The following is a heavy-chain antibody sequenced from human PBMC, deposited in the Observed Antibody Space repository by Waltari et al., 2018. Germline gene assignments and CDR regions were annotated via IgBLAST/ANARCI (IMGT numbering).Heavy chain of an antibody. CDR3: AQGRIRYSDFDY. J-gene: IGHJ4*02. D-gene: IGHD1-20*01. V-gene: IGHV4-61*02. Sequence: QVQLQESGPGLVKPSQTLSLSCTAPGGPISSGYYFWPWIRQPAGKGLEWIGLIYASGSPKYNPSLKSRVTISVDPSKNQFSLQLRSVSAADTAVYYCAQGRIRYSDFDYWGQGSLVIVSS. CDR2: IYASGSP. CDR1: GGPISSGYYF.